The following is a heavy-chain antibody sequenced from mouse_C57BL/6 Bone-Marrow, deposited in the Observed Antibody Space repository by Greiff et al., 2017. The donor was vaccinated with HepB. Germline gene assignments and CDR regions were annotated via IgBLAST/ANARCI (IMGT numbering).Heavy chain of an antibody. CDR3: ARKNYYGSSYVGAMDY. CDR2: ISNGGGST. CDR1: GFTFSDYY. Sequence: DVHLVESGGGLVQPGGSLKLSCAASGFTFSDYYMYWVRQTPEKRLEWVAYISNGGGSTYYPDTVKGRFTISRDNAKNTLYLQMSRLKSEDTAMYDCARKNYYGSSYVGAMDYWGQGTSVTVSS. V-gene: IGHV5-12*01. J-gene: IGHJ4*01. D-gene: IGHD1-1*01.